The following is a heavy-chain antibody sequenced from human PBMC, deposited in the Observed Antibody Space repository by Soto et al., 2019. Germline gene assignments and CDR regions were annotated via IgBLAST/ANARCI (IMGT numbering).Heavy chain of an antibody. CDR3: ARDSEDIVVLPAASADYYYFMDV. V-gene: IGHV3-33*01. CDR2: IWYDGSNK. Sequence: PGGSLRLSCAASGFTFSSYGMHWVRQAPGKGLEWVAVIWYDGSNKYYADSVKGRFTISRDNSKNTLYLQMNSLRAEDTAVYYCARDSEDIVVLPAASADYYYFMDVWGKGSSVTGSS. D-gene: IGHD2-2*01. CDR1: GFTFSSYG. J-gene: IGHJ6*03.